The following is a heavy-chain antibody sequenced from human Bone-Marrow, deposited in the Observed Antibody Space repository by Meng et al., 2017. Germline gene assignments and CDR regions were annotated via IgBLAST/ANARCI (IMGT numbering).Heavy chain of an antibody. Sequence: QVELVQAGSELKNPGASVKVSCKASGYTFTSYAMNWVRQAPGQGLEWMGWINTNTGNPTYAQGFTGRFVFSLDTSVSTAYLQISSLKTEDTAVYYCARNVAATGMIALFDYWGQGTLVTVSS. J-gene: IGHJ4*02. CDR3: ARNVAATGMIALFDY. CDR2: INTNTGNP. CDR1: GYTFTSYA. V-gene: IGHV7-4-1*02. D-gene: IGHD2-21*01.